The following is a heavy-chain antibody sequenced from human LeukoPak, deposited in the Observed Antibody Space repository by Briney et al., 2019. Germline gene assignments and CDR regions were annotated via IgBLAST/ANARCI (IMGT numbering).Heavy chain of an antibody. CDR1: GFIFSNYN. Sequence: PGGSLRLSCAASGFIFSNYNMNWVRQAPGKGLEWVSSISFSSDYIYYADSVKGRFTISRDNSKNTLYLQMNSLRAGDTAVYYCAKDSYDRSGYYYYYFAYWGQGTQVTVSS. J-gene: IGHJ4*02. V-gene: IGHV3-21*01. CDR2: ISFSSDYI. CDR3: AKDSYDRSGYYYYYFAY. D-gene: IGHD3-22*01.